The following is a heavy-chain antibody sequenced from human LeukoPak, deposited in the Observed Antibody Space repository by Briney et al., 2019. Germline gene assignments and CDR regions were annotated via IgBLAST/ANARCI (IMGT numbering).Heavy chain of an antibody. Sequence: SETLSLTCTVSSGSISSSSYYWGWIRQPPGKGLEWIGSIYYSGSTYYNPSLKSRVTISVDTSKNQFSLKLSSVTAADTAVYYCARHPSRTYYYDSSGLNWGQGTLVTVSS. CDR2: IYYSGST. J-gene: IGHJ4*02. V-gene: IGHV4-39*01. D-gene: IGHD3-22*01. CDR1: SGSISSSSYY. CDR3: ARHPSRTYYYDSSGLN.